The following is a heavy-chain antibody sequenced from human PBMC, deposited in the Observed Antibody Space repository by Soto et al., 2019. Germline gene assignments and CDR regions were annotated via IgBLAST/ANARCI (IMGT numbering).Heavy chain of an antibody. Sequence: GGSLRLSCAASGFTFSSYAMHWVRQAPGKGLEWVAVISYDGSNKYYADSVKGRFTISRDNSKNTLYLQMNSLRAEDTAVYYCARGFRYYDFWSGYYVFDYWGQGTLVTVSS. CDR1: GFTFSSYA. CDR2: ISYDGSNK. D-gene: IGHD3-3*01. V-gene: IGHV3-30-3*01. CDR3: ARGFRYYDFWSGYYVFDY. J-gene: IGHJ4*02.